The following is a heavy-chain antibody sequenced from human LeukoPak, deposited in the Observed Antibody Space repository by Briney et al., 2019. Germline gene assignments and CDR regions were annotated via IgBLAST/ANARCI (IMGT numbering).Heavy chain of an antibody. J-gene: IGHJ3*02. Sequence: GRSLRLSCAASGFTFSSYGMHWVRQAPGKGLEWVAVISYDGSNKYYADSVKGRFTISRDNSKNTLYLQMNSLRAEDTAVYYCAKVLENFHNLTGYIDAFDIWGQGTMVTVSS. CDR2: ISYDGSNK. CDR3: AKVLENFHNLTGYIDAFDI. CDR1: GFTFSSYG. V-gene: IGHV3-30*18. D-gene: IGHD3-9*01.